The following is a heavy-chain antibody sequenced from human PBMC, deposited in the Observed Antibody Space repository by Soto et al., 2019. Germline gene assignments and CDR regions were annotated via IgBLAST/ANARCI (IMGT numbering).Heavy chain of an antibody. D-gene: IGHD6-13*01. V-gene: IGHV3-72*01. CDR2: TRNKANSYTT. Sequence: VGSLRLSCAASGFTFSDHYMDWVRQAPGKGLEWVGRTRNKANSYTTEYAASVKGRFTISRDDSKNSLYLQMNSLKTEDTAVYYCARVSPVSSSWYGDYYYGMDVWGQGTTVTVSS. CDR3: ARVSPVSSSWYGDYYYGMDV. J-gene: IGHJ6*02. CDR1: GFTFSDHY.